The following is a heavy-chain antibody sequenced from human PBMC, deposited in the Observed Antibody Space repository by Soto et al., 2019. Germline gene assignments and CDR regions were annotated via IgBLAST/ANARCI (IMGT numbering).Heavy chain of an antibody. J-gene: IGHJ6*02. CDR3: ASWGPGAEYYYYGMDV. Sequence: PGGSLRLSCAASGFTFDDYGMSWVRQAPGKGLEWVSGINWNGGSTGYADSVKGRFTISRDNAKNSLYLQMNCLRAEDTALYYCASWGPGAEYYYYGMDVWGQGTTVTVSS. D-gene: IGHD3-16*01. V-gene: IGHV3-20*04. CDR1: GFTFDDYG. CDR2: INWNGGST.